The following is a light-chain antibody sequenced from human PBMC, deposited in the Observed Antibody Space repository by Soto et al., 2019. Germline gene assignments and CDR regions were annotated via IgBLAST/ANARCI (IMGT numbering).Light chain of an antibody. V-gene: IGKV1-39*01. CDR1: QSISDH. Sequence: DIQMTQSPSSLSASVGDRVTITCRASQSISDHLNWYQHKPGKAPKLLIYAASSLHSGVPSRFSGSGSGTDFTLSISSLQAEDFATYYCQQSYNTPRTCGQGTQVDLK. CDR2: AAS. CDR3: QQSYNTPRT. J-gene: IGKJ1*01.